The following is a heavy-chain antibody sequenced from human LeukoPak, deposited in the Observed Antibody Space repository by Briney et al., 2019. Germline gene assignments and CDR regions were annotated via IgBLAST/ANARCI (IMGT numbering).Heavy chain of an antibody. CDR3: AKGRGYCTGGSCYSDY. CDR1: GFTFSNYA. Sequence: GGSLRLSCTASGFTFSNYAMSWVRQAPGKGLEWVSTICGSDGSTYYADSVKGRFTISRDNFKNTLYLQMNSLRVEATAIYYCAKGRGYCTGGSCYSDYWGQGTLVTVSS. V-gene: IGHV3-23*01. J-gene: IGHJ4*02. D-gene: IGHD2-15*01. CDR2: ICGSDGST.